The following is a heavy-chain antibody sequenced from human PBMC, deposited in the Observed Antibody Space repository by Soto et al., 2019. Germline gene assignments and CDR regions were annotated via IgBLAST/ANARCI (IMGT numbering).Heavy chain of an antibody. J-gene: IGHJ6*02. CDR3: ARIAHYSNYDDYCYGMDV. Sequence: LGESLKISCKGSGYSFTSYWISRVRQMPGKGLEWMGRIDPSDSYTNYSPSFQGHVTISADKSISTAYLQWSSLKASDTAMYYCARIAHYSNYDDYCYGMDVWGQGTTVTVSS. D-gene: IGHD4-4*01. CDR2: IDPSDSYT. CDR1: GYSFTSYW. V-gene: IGHV5-10-1*01.